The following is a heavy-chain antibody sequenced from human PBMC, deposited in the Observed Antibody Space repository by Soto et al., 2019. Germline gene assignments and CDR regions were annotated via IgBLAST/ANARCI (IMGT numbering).Heavy chain of an antibody. Sequence: GGSLRLSCAASGFTFSSYGMHWVRQAPGKGLEWVAVIWYDGSNKYYADSVKGRFTISRDNSKNTLYLQMNSLRAEDTAVYYCARDLRYYGSGSKTGYYYYYGMDVWGQGTTVTVSS. J-gene: IGHJ6*02. CDR1: GFTFSSYG. CDR2: IWYDGSNK. CDR3: ARDLRYYGSGSKTGYYYYYGMDV. V-gene: IGHV3-33*01. D-gene: IGHD3-10*01.